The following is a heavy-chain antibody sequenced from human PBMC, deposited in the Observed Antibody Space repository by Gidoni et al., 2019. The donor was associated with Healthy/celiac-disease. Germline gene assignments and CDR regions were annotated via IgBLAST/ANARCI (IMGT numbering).Heavy chain of an antibody. Sequence: QVQLQESGPGLVKPSETLSLTCTVSGASISSYYWSWIRQPPGKGLEWIGYIYYSGSTNYNPSLKSRVTISVDTSKNQFSLKLSSVTAADTAVYYCARVQQWLVRYYYYYGMDVWGQGTTVTVSS. V-gene: IGHV4-59*01. CDR2: IYYSGST. D-gene: IGHD6-19*01. J-gene: IGHJ6*02. CDR3: ARVQQWLVRYYYYYGMDV. CDR1: GASISSYY.